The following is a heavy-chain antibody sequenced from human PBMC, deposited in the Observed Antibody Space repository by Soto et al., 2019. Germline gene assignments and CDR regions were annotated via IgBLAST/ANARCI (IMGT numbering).Heavy chain of an antibody. J-gene: IGHJ3*02. V-gene: IGHV3-48*02. CDR3: ARRGFDI. CDR2: ISGGGNII. CDR1: GFTFSNYD. Sequence: EAQLMESGGGLVQPGGSLRLSCTASGFTFSNYDMNWVRQTPGKGLEWVSYISGGGNIIHYADSIKGRFTISRDNAKNSLYRHMNSLREEDRAVYHCARRGFDICGQGTMVTASS.